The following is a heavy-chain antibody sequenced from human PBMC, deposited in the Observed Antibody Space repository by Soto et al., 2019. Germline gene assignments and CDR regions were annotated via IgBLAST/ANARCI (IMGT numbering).Heavy chain of an antibody. D-gene: IGHD5-18*01. CDR3: ARDRGYSYGYYYYYGMDV. CDR2: INPNSGGT. CDR1: GYTFTGYY. J-gene: IGHJ6*02. V-gene: IGHV1-2*02. Sequence: GASVKVSCKASGYTFTGYYMHWVRQAPGQGLEWMGWINPNSGGTNYAQKFQGRVTMTRDTSISTAYMELSRLRSDDTAVYYCARDRGYSYGYYYYYGMDVWGQGTTVTVSS.